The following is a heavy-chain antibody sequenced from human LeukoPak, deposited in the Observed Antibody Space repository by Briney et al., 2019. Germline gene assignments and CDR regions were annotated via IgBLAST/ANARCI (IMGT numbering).Heavy chain of an antibody. CDR2: FDPESGER. Sequence: ASVKVSCKVSGFAFTEMSIRWVRQTPRKGLEWMGGFDPESGERVYAQSFRGRVILSEDTSTDTAYMELSSLTSEDTAVYYCADFGVVTHWFDPWGQGTLVTVPS. CDR1: GFAFTEMS. D-gene: IGHD3-3*01. V-gene: IGHV1-24*01. J-gene: IGHJ5*02. CDR3: ADFGVVTHWFDP.